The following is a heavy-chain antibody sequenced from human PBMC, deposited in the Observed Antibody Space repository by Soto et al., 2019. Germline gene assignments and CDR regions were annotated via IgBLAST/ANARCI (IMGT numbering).Heavy chain of an antibody. J-gene: IGHJ4*02. CDR2: ISYDGSNK. CDR3: AKGLRYFDWPTLTPDFDY. CDR1: GFTFSSYG. D-gene: IGHD3-9*01. V-gene: IGHV3-30*18. Sequence: QVQLVESGGGVVQPGRSLRLSCAASGFTFSSYGMRWVRQAPGKGLEWVAVISYDGSNKYYADSVKGRFTISRDNSKNTLYLQMNSLRAEDTAVYYCAKGLRYFDWPTLTPDFDYWGQGTLVTVSS.